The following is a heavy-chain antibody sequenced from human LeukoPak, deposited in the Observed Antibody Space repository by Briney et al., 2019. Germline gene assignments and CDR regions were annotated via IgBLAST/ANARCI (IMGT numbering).Heavy chain of an antibody. J-gene: IGHJ6*02. V-gene: IGHV4-59*01. Sequence: SETLSLTCTVSGGSISSYYWSWIRQPPGKGLEWIGYIYYSGSTNYNPSLKSRVTISVDTSKNQFSLKLSSVTAADTAVYYCARGRRITMVRGPRMDVWGQGATVTVSS. CDR2: IYYSGST. D-gene: IGHD3-10*01. CDR3: ARGRRITMVRGPRMDV. CDR1: GGSISSYY.